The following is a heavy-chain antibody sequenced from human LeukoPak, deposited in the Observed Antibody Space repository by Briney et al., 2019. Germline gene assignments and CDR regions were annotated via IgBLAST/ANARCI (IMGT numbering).Heavy chain of an antibody. D-gene: IGHD5-24*01. Sequence: PSETLSLTCTVSGGSMSSYYWSWIRQPPGKGLEWIGYIYYSGSTKYNPSLKSRVTISVDTSNIQFSLKLSSVTAADTAVYYCARGARAGYNLEPFDYWGQGTLVTVSS. J-gene: IGHJ4*02. V-gene: IGHV4-59*08. CDR1: GGSMSSYY. CDR3: ARGARAGYNLEPFDY. CDR2: IYYSGST.